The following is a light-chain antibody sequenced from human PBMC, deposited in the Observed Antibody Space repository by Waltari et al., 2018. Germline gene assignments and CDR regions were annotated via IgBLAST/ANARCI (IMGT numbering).Light chain of an antibody. J-gene: IGKJ4*01. CDR1: LSIDDS. Sequence: EIVMTQSPATLSVSRGGSATLSCRASLSIDDSLAWYQQKPGHPPRILIHGASTRDTGIPVRFSGSGSGTDFTLTITGLQSEDFAVYFCQQYNQWPLTFGRGTKVEIK. CDR2: GAS. V-gene: IGKV3-15*01. CDR3: QQYNQWPLT.